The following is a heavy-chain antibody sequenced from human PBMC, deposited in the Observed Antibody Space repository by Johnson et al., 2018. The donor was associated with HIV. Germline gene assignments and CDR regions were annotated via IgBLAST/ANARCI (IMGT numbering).Heavy chain of an antibody. CDR1: GFTFSSYW. CDR2: IKQDGSEK. J-gene: IGHJ3*02. D-gene: IGHD6-13*01. V-gene: IGHV3-7*03. Sequence: VQLVESGGGLVQPGGSLRLSCAASGFTFSSYWMSWVRQAPGKVLEWVANIKQDGSEKYYVDSVTGRFIISRDDSKNTLYLQMNSLKTEDTAVYYCTTWYSLVSGAFDIWGQGTMVTVSS. CDR3: TTWYSLVSGAFDI.